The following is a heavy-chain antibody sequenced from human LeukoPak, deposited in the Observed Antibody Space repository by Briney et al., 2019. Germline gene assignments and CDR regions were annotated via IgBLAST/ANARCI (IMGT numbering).Heavy chain of an antibody. CDR1: GGSISSGDYY. V-gene: IGHV4-39*01. J-gene: IGHJ1*01. CDR2: IYSSVST. CDR3: ARNNYCTSINCYGGHFQH. D-gene: IGHD2-2*01. Sequence: SETLSLTCTVSGGSISSGDYYWSWIRQPPGKGLEWNVSIYSSVSTYYNPSLKSRVTISVDTSKNQFSLTLSSVTAADTAVYYCARNNYCTSINCYGGHFQHWGQGTLVTVSS.